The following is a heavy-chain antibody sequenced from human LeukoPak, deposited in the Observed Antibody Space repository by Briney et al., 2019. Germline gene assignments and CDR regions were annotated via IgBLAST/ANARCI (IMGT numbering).Heavy chain of an antibody. CDR1: GGSFSGYY. CDR3: ARGFSRRRYFDWLSAVPFDY. D-gene: IGHD3-9*01. J-gene: IGHJ4*02. Sequence: KSSETLSLTCAVYGGSFSGYYWSWIRQPPGKGLEWIGEINHSGSTNYNPSLKSRVTISVDTSKNQFSLKLSSVTAADTAVYYCARGFSRRRYFDWLSAVPFDYWGQGTLVTVSS. CDR2: INHSGST. V-gene: IGHV4-34*01.